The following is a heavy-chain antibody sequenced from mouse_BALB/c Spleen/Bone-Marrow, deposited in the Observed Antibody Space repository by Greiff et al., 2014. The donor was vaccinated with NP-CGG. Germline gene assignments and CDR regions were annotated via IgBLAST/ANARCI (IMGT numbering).Heavy chain of an antibody. CDR1: GYTFTNYW. D-gene: IGHD4-1*01. J-gene: IGHJ3*01. V-gene: IGHV1-5*01. Sequence: VQLKESGTVLARPGASLRMSCKASGYTFTNYWINWIKQRPGQGLEWIGAIYPGNNDAKYTQKFKAKAKLTAVTSTSTADMELSSLTNEDSAVYYLSRNWDGVFAYWGQGTLVTVSA. CDR2: IYPGNNDA. CDR3: SRNWDGVFAY.